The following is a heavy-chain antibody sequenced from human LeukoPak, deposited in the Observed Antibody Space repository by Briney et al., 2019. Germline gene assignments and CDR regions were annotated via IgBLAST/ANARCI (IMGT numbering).Heavy chain of an antibody. V-gene: IGHV3-21*01. J-gene: IGHJ4*02. CDR1: GFTFSSYS. Sequence: PGGSLRRSCAASGFTFSSYSMNWVRQAPGRGLEWVSFISISSGYIYYADSVKSRFTISRDNAKNSLYLQMNSLRAEDTAVYYCARHDYYGSGSYYRGAPVDYWGQGTLVTVSS. D-gene: IGHD3-10*01. CDR2: ISISSGYI. CDR3: ARHDYYGSGSYYRGAPVDY.